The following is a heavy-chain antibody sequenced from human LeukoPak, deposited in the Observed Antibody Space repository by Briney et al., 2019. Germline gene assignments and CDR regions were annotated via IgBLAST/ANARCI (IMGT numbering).Heavy chain of an antibody. V-gene: IGHV1-18*01. J-gene: IGHJ6*03. Sequence: ASVTVSCKASGYTFTSYGISWVRQAPGQGLEWMGWISAYNGNTNYAQKLQGRVTMTTDTSTSTAYMELRSLRSDDTAVYYCARRGGSYSLGRWYYYMDVWGKGTTVTVSS. CDR1: GYTFTSYG. CDR2: ISAYNGNT. CDR3: ARRGGSYSLGRWYYYMDV. D-gene: IGHD1-26*01.